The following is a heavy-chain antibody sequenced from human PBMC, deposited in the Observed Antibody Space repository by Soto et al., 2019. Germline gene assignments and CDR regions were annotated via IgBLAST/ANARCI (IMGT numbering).Heavy chain of an antibody. D-gene: IGHD2-2*01. CDR2: IWHSGST. Sequence: QVQLQESGPGLVKPSGTLSLTCAVSGGSINSNNWWSWVRQPPGKGLEWIGEIWHSGSTNYNPSLKSRVTISVEKSKSQFSLNLSSVTAADMAVYYCARRAYCDTTGCRGGALDIWGKGTMVTVSS. J-gene: IGHJ3*02. V-gene: IGHV4-4*02. CDR3: ARRAYCDTTGCRGGALDI. CDR1: GGSINSNNW.